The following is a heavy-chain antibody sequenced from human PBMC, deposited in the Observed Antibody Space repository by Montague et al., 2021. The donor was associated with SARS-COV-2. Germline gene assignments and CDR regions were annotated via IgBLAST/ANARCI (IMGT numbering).Heavy chain of an antibody. Sequence: SETLSLTCTVSGGSINSDYWSWIRQPPGKGLEWIGYIYYRGSTNYNPSLKSRVTISVDTSKNQFSLKLISVTAADTAVYYCAREDRWNWFDPLGPGNFGHRLL. V-gene: IGHV4-59*01. CDR1: GGSINSDY. CDR2: IYYRGST. CDR3: AREDRWNWFDP. D-gene: IGHD5-24*01. J-gene: IGHJ5*02.